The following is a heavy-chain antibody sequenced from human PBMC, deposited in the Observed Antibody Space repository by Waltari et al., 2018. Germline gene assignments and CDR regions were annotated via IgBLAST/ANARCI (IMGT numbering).Heavy chain of an antibody. J-gene: IGHJ4*02. D-gene: IGHD3-10*01. CDR3: AKDAFGNTYLDY. Sequence: QVQLVESGGGVVQPGMSLRLSCAALGFTLSNLGMHWVRQAPGKGLEWVALIWFGGGDTYYADSVRGRFTISRDNSKNTLYLDINSLRVDDTAIYHCAKDAFGNTYLDYWGQGTLVTVSS. V-gene: IGHV3-33*06. CDR2: IWFGGGDT. CDR1: GFTLSNLG.